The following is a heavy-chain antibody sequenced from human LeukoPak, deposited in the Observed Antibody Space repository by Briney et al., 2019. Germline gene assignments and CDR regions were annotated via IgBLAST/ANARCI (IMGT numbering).Heavy chain of an antibody. V-gene: IGHV3-33*01. Sequence: GGSLRLSCAASGFTFSSYGMHWVRQAPGKGLEWGAVIWYDGSNKYYADSVKGRFTISRDNSKNTLYLQMNSLRAEDTAVYYCAVSSGSVGIYYFDYWGQGTLVTVSS. CDR2: IWYDGSNK. D-gene: IGHD1-26*01. CDR1: GFTFSSYG. CDR3: AVSSGSVGIYYFDY. J-gene: IGHJ4*02.